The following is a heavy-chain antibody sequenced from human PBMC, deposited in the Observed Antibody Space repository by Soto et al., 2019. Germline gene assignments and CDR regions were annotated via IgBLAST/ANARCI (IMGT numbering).Heavy chain of an antibody. CDR2: ISPGSRYP. CDR1: GFTFGDSY. Sequence: GGSLRLSCAGSGFTFGDSYMSWIRQAPGKGLEWLSYISPGSRYPAYADSVEGRFTISRDNAKRSLYLQMMSLTAEDTAIYYCVRGGGGGLFDPWGQGTMVTVSS. V-gene: IGHV3-11*06. J-gene: IGHJ5*02. CDR3: VRGGGGGLFDP. D-gene: IGHD2-15*01.